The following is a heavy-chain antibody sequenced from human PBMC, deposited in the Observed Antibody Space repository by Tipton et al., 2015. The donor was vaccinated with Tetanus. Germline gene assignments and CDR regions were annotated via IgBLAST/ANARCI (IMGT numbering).Heavy chain of an antibody. Sequence: LRLSCSVSGDSIRSEDYYWGWIRQSPGKGLEWLGYIYYSGSTYNNPSLKSRVSISLDASKNLFSLSLNSVTAADSATYYCARLTCSSPSCYYYYYYYVDVWGTGTAVAVS. CDR3: ARLTCSSPSCYYYYYYYVDV. J-gene: IGHJ6*03. V-gene: IGHV4-30-4*01. CDR1: GDSIRSEDYY. CDR2: IYYSGST. D-gene: IGHD2-2*01.